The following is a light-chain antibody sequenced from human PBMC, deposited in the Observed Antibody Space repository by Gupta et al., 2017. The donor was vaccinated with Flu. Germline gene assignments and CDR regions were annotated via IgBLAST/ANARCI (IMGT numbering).Light chain of an antibody. CDR3: QQHKNWPPIT. CDR1: QSVRRN. Sequence: ASLYVSPGQRDTRACRARQSVRRNIVWSKHKPSQAPRPLIYGASTRDRGITARYRGSGFGKVLTLTISSRQSEDFAVYYSQQHKNWPPITFGRGTKVEIK. J-gene: IGKJ4*01. CDR2: GAS. V-gene: IGKV3D-15*01.